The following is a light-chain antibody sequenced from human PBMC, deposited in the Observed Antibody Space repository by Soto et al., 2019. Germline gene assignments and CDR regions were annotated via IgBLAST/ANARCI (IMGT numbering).Light chain of an antibody. CDR1: QNIDNW. V-gene: IGKV1-5*03. Sequence: DVQMTQSPSTLSASVGDRVTITCRASQNIDNWLAWYQQKLGKAPKLLIYKASSLETGVPSRFSGSGSGTEFSLTISNLEPDDFAMYHCQQYGNSPRVTFGGGTKVEIK. CDR2: KAS. CDR3: QQYGNSPRVT. J-gene: IGKJ4*01.